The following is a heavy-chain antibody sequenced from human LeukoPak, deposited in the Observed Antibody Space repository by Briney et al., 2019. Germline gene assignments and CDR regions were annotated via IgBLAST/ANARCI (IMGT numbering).Heavy chain of an antibody. CDR3: ARLRFDFWSGYTHPYFDY. D-gene: IGHD3-3*01. CDR1: GGSISSSSYS. CDR2: IYYSGTT. V-gene: IGHV4-39*01. Sequence: PSGALSLPCTVSGGSISSSSYSRGGIRQPPGQGVEGSGGIYYSGTTYYNPSLKSRVTISVDTSKIQFSLKLSSVAATDTAVYFCARLRFDFWSGYTHPYFDYWGQGTLVTVSS. J-gene: IGHJ4*02.